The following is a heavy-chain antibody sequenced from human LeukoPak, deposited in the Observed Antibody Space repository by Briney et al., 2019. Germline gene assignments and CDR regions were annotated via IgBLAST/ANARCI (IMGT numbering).Heavy chain of an antibody. D-gene: IGHD3-10*01. J-gene: IGHJ6*03. CDR2: IKQDESER. CDR3: ARLSAYYYGSFFYYYMDV. Sequence: PGGSLRLSCAASGFTFSSYWMTWVRQSPGKGPEWVANIKQDESERYTVDSVKGRFTTSRDNAKNSVYLHMNSLRAEGTALYYCARLSAYYYGSFFYYYMDVWGKGATVTVSS. CDR1: GFTFSSYW. V-gene: IGHV3-7*01.